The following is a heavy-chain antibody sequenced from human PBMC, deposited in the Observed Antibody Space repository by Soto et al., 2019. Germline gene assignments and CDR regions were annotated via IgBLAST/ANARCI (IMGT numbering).Heavy chain of an antibody. CDR1: GFTFSSDG. D-gene: IGHD2-2*01. CDR3: AKDPRYCSSTSCYAGDY. V-gene: IGHV3-30*18. Sequence: GGSLRLSCAASGFTFSSDGMHWVRQAPGKGLEWVAVISYDGSNKYYADSVKGRFTISRDNSKNTLYLQMNSLRAEDTAVYYCAKDPRYCSSTSCYAGDYWGQGTLVTVSS. CDR2: ISYDGSNK. J-gene: IGHJ4*02.